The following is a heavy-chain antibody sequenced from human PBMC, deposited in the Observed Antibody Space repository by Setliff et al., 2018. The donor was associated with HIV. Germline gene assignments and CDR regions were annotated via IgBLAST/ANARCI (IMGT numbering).Heavy chain of an antibody. Sequence: HPGGSLRLSCAASGFTFSNYAMNWVRQAPGKGLEWVSYISSTSTTIYYADSVKGRFTISRDNAKNSLYLQMNSLRAEDTAVYYCAREDQLLSGHYYYNGMDVWGQGTTVTVSS. CDR3: AREDQLLSGHYYYNGMDV. V-gene: IGHV3-48*01. D-gene: IGHD2-2*01. CDR2: ISSTSTTI. J-gene: IGHJ6*02. CDR1: GFTFSNYA.